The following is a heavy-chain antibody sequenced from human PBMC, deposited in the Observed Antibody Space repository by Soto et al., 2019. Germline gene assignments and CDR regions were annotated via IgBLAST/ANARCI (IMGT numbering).Heavy chain of an antibody. D-gene: IGHD3-3*01. V-gene: IGHV3-23*01. J-gene: IGHJ4*02. Sequence: EVQLLESGGGLVQPGGSLRLSCAASGFTFSSYAMSWVRQAPGKGLEWVSAISGSGGSTYYADSVKGRFTISRDNSKNTLYLQMHSLRAEDTAVYYCAKSSSLSSIFGVVIVPCFAYWGQGTLVTVSS. CDR2: ISGSGGST. CDR3: AKSSSLSSIFGVVIVPCFAY. CDR1: GFTFSSYA.